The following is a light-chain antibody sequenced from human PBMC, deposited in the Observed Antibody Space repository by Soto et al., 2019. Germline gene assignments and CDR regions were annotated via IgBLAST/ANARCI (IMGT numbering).Light chain of an antibody. J-gene: IGKJ1*01. Sequence: EIVLTQSPGTLSLSPGERATLSCRASQSVSSSYLAWYQQKPGQAPRLLIYGASSRATGIPDRFSGSGSGTDFALTISRLEPEDFTVYSCLQYHNLWAFGQGTKV. CDR1: QSVSSSY. CDR2: GAS. V-gene: IGKV3-20*01. CDR3: LQYHNLWA.